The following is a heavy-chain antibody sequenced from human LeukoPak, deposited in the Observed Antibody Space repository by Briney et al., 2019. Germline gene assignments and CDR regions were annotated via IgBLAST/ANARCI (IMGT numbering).Heavy chain of an antibody. CDR3: ARVRAVPTIAAAGTSYYYGMDV. CDR2: ISAYNGNT. J-gene: IGHJ6*02. D-gene: IGHD6-13*01. CDR1: GYTFTSYG. V-gene: IGHV1-18*01. Sequence: ASVKVSCKASGYTFTSYGISWVRQAPGQGLEWMGWISAYNGNTNYAQKLQGRVTMTTDTSTSTAYMEPRSLRSDDTAAYYCARVRAVPTIAAAGTSYYYGMDVWGQGTTVTVSS.